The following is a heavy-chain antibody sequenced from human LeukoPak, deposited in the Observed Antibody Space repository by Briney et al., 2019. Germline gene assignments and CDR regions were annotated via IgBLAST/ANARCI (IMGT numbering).Heavy chain of an antibody. CDR1: GYTFTSYY. CDR2: INPSGGST. CDR3: ATHPRVAVAGTVGSHLEEL. J-gene: IGHJ4*02. Sequence: HRASVKVSCKASGYTFTSYYMHWVRQAPGQGLEWMGIINPSGGSTSYAQKFQGRVTMTRDTSTSTVYMELSSLRSEDTAVYYCATHPRVAVAGTVGSHLEELWGQGTLVTVSS. D-gene: IGHD6-19*01. V-gene: IGHV1-46*01.